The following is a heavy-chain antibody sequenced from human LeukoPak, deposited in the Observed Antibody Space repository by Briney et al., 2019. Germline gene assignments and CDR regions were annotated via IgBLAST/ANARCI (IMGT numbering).Heavy chain of an antibody. CDR1: GFTFSSYA. Sequence: GGSLRLSCAASGFTFSSYAMSWVRQAPGKGLEWVAVISYDGSNKYYADSVKGRFTISRDNSKNTLYLQMNSLRAEDTAVYYCARDRDDIVAARGLDYWAREPWSPSPQ. CDR3: ARDRDDIVAARGLDY. D-gene: IGHD5-12*01. V-gene: IGHV3-30*04. CDR2: ISYDGSNK. J-gene: IGHJ4*02.